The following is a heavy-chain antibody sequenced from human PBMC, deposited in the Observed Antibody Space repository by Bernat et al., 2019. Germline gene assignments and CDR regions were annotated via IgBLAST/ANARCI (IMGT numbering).Heavy chain of an antibody. CDR3: ARGDGAGWLIGNWVGVSGYFDY. V-gene: IGHV3-30*09. CDR2: ISYDGSNK. Sequence: QVQLVESGGGVVQPGTSLRLSCAGSGFTFSTYAMHWVRQAPGKGLDWVAVISYDGSNKYYADSVKGRFAISRDNSKDTLYLQINSLRAEDTAVYYCARGDGAGWLIGNWVGVSGYFDYWGQGTLVTVSS. J-gene: IGHJ4*02. CDR1: GFTFSTYA. D-gene: IGHD5-24*01.